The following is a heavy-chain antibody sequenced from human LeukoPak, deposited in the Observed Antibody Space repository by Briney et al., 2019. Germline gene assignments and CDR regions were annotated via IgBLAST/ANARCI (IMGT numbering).Heavy chain of an antibody. CDR1: GFTFSSFA. J-gene: IGHJ3*02. D-gene: IGHD4-23*01. CDR3: AREMTTVVLDAFDI. CDR2: IWYDGSNK. Sequence: PGGSLRLSCAAAGFTFSSFAMSWVRQAPGKGLEWVAVIWYDGSNKYYADSVKGRFTISRDNSKNTLYLQMNSLRAEDTAVYYCAREMTTVVLDAFDIWGQGTMVTVSS. V-gene: IGHV3-33*08.